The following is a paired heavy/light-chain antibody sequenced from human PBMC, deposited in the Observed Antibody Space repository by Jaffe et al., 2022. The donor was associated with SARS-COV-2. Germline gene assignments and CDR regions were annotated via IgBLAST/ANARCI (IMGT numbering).Light chain of an antibody. CDR1: QSLSNY. J-gene: IGKJ1*01. V-gene: IGKV1-39*01. CDR3: QQSYSNPWT. Sequence: DIQMTQSPSSLSASVGDRVSITCRASQSLSNYLNWYQQEPGKAPKLLIYGVSSLQRGVPSRFSGSGSGTDFTLTISSLQPEDFATYHCQQSYSNPWTFGQGTKVEIK. CDR2: GVS.
Heavy chain of an antibody. D-gene: IGHD6-19*01. J-gene: IGHJ4*02. Sequence: EVQLVQSGAEVKKPGESLKISCKVSGYSFPTYWIGWVRQMPGKGLEWMGIIYPGDSNTIYSPSSQGQVTISSDKSISTAYLQWSSLKASDTAIYYCARRTHTSGWYYFDYWGQGTLVTVSS. CDR3: ARRTHTSGWYYFDY. CDR2: IYPGDSNT. V-gene: IGHV5-51*01. CDR1: GYSFPTYW.